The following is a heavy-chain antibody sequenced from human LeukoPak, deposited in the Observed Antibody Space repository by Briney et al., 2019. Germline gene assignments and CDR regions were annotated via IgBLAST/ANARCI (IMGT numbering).Heavy chain of an antibody. CDR2: IYPGDSDT. CDR1: GYSFTSYW. D-gene: IGHD3-3*01. Sequence: GESLKISCKGSGYSFTSYWIGWVRQMPGKGLEWMGIIYPGDSDTRYSPSFQGQVTISADKSISTAYLQWSSLKASGTAMYYCARGPLLRFLEWLSSFDYWGQGTLVTVSS. V-gene: IGHV5-51*01. CDR3: ARGPLLRFLEWLSSFDY. J-gene: IGHJ4*02.